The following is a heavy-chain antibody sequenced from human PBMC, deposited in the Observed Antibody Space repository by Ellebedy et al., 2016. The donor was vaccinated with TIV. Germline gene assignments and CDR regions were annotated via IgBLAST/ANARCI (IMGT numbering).Heavy chain of an antibody. J-gene: IGHJ6*02. V-gene: IGHV1-69*13. CDR3: ASGIQLWSYYGMDV. CDR1: GGTFSSYA. CDR2: IIPIFGTA. D-gene: IGHD5-18*01. Sequence: SVKVSCXASGGTFSSYAISWVRQAPGQGLEWMGGIIPIFGTANYAQKFQGRVTITADESTSTAYMELSSLRSEDTAVYYCASGIQLWSYYGMDVWGQGTTVTVSS.